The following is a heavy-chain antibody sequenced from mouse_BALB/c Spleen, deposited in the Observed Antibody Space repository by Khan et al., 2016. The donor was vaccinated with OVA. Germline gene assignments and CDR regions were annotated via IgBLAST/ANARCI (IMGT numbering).Heavy chain of an antibody. CDR2: IWSDGST. J-gene: IGHJ4*01. D-gene: IGHD1-1*01. CDR1: GFSLTSYG. V-gene: IGHV2-6*02. Sequence: QVQLKESGPGLVAPSQSLSITCTVSGFSLTSYGVHWVRQPPGKGLEWLVVIWSDGSTNYNSVLKSRLSISKDNSKSQVFLKMNSLQTDDTAIYYCARWFDCYSSHYAMDYWGQGTSVTVSS. CDR3: ARWFDCYSSHYAMDY.